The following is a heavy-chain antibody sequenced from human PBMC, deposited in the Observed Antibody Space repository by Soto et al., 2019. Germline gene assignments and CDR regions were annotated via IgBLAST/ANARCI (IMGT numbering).Heavy chain of an antibody. CDR2: IRSKANSYAT. J-gene: IGHJ4*02. CDR3: ARDGSGSYRKDDY. D-gene: IGHD1-26*01. CDR1: GFTFSGSA. Sequence: EVQLVESGGGLVQPGGSLKLSCAASGFTFSGSAMHWVRQASGKGLEWVGRIRSKANSYATAYAASVKGRFTISRDDSKNTAYLQMNSLKTEDTAVYYCARDGSGSYRKDDYWGQGTLVTVSS. V-gene: IGHV3-73*02.